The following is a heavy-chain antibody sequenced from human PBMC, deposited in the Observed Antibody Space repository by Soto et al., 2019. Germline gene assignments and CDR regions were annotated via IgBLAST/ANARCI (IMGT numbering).Heavy chain of an antibody. CDR3: VRVWRLVGRYGMDV. V-gene: IGHV3-21*02. Sequence: EVQLVESGGGLVKPGGSLRLSCVGPGFIFSSYYMNWVRQAPEKGLEWVSSISGGSAYIYYADSVKGRFTISRDNAKNSLYLEMNSLRVEDTAVYYCVRVWRLVGRYGMDVWGQGTTVTVSS. CDR1: GFIFSSYY. CDR2: ISGGSAYI. J-gene: IGHJ6*02. D-gene: IGHD6-25*01.